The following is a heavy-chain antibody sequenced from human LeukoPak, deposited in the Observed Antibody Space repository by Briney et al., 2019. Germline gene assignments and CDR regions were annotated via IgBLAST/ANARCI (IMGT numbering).Heavy chain of an antibody. CDR1: GFTFGDYA. Sequence: PGGSLRLSCTASGFTFGDYAMSWVRQAPGKGLEWVGFIRSKVYGGTTEYAASAKGRFTISRDDSKSIAYLQMNSLKTEDTAVYYCAKFGSSDSMDVWGQGTTVTVSS. CDR2: IRSKVYGGTT. V-gene: IGHV3-49*04. CDR3: AKFGSSDSMDV. J-gene: IGHJ6*02. D-gene: IGHD6-6*01.